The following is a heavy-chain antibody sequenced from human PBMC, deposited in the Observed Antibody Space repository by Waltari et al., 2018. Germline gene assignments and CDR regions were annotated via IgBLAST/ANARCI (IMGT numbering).Heavy chain of an antibody. D-gene: IGHD3-3*01. V-gene: IGHV1-46*01. CDR3: ARGYYDFWSGPTPFIDAFDI. CDR1: GYTFTSYY. CDR2: IHPSCGRT. Sequence: QVQLVQSGAEVKKPGASVKVSCKASGYTFTSYYMHWVRQAPGQGLEWMGIIHPSCGRTSYEKKFQGRVTMTRDTSTSTVYMELSSLRSEETAVYYCARGYYDFWSGPTPFIDAFDIWGQGTMVTVSS. J-gene: IGHJ3*02.